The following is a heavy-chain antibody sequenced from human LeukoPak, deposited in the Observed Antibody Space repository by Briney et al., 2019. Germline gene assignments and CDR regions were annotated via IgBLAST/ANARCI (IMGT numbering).Heavy chain of an antibody. V-gene: IGHV3-53*01. Sequence: PGGSLRLSCTVSGFTVSSNSMSWVRQAPGKGLEWVSVIYSGGSTYYADSVKGRFTISRDNSESTLYLQMNSLRAEDTAVYFCARQLGYCSDGSCYFDHWGQGTLVTVSS. J-gene: IGHJ4*02. CDR2: IYSGGST. CDR1: GFTVSSNS. D-gene: IGHD2-15*01. CDR3: ARQLGYCSDGSCYFDH.